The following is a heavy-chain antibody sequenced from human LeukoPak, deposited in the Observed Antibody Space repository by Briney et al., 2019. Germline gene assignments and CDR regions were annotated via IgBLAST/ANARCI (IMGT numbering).Heavy chain of an antibody. D-gene: IGHD6-19*01. Sequence: QAGGSLRLSCAASGFTFSSYAMSWVRQAPGKGLEWVSVIYSDGSTYYADSVKGRFTISRDNSKNTLYLQMNSLRAEDTAVYYCARIAPSGWYYYWGQGTLVTVSS. CDR1: GFTFSSYA. J-gene: IGHJ4*02. CDR2: IYSDGST. CDR3: ARIAPSGWYYY. V-gene: IGHV3-66*01.